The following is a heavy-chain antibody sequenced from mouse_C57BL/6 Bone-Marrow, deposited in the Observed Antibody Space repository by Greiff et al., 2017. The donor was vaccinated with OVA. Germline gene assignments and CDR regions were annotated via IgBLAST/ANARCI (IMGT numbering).Heavy chain of an antibody. CDR3: ARGGYYFDY. CDR1: GYTFTSYW. J-gene: IGHJ2*01. CDR2: IDPSDSYT. V-gene: IGHV1-69*01. Sequence: QVQLQQPGAELVMPGASVKLSCQASGYTFTSYWMHWVKQRPGQGLEWIGEIDPSDSYTNYNQKFKGKSTLTVDKSSSTAYMQLSSLTSEDSAVYYCARGGYYFDYWGQGTTLTVSS.